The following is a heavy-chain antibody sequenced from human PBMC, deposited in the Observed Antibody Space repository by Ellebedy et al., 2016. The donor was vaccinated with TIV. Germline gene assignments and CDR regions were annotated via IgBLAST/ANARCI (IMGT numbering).Heavy chain of an antibody. D-gene: IGHD3-10*01. J-gene: IGHJ5*02. CDR3: ARDPDFYGSGSYYSPNWFAP. V-gene: IGHV4-34*01. Sequence: SETLSLXCAVYGESFSNYYWSWIRQPPGKGLEWIGEINHTGSTNYNPSLKSRVTISVDTSKNQFSLKLSSVTAADTAVYYCARDPDFYGSGSYYSPNWFAPWGQGTLVIVSS. CDR2: INHTGST. CDR1: GESFSNYY.